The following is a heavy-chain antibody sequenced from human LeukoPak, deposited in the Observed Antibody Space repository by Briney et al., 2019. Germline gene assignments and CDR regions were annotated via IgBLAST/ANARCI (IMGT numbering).Heavy chain of an antibody. CDR2: ISGNGRST. CDR1: GFTFSSYA. V-gene: IGHV3-23*01. D-gene: IGHD5-12*01. J-gene: IGHJ4*02. Sequence: SGGSLRLSCAASGFTFSSYAMSWVRQAPGKGLEWVSLISGNGRSTYYADSVKGRFTISRDNPKNTLYLQMNSLRAEDTAIYYCAKDFGGYVAHFDYWGQGTLVTVSS. CDR3: AKDFGGYVAHFDY.